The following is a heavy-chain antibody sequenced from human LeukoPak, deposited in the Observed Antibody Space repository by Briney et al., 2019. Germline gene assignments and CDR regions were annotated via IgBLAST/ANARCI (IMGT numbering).Heavy chain of an antibody. Sequence: ASVKVSCKASGYTFTSYYMHWVRQAPGQGLEWMGIINPSGGSTSYAQKFQGRVTMTRDTSTSTVYMELSSLRSEDTAVCYCARGAARPYIVVVPAAEDYWGQGTLVTVSS. D-gene: IGHD2-2*01. CDR1: GYTFTSYY. CDR2: INPSGGST. V-gene: IGHV1-46*03. J-gene: IGHJ4*02. CDR3: ARGAARPYIVVVPAAEDY.